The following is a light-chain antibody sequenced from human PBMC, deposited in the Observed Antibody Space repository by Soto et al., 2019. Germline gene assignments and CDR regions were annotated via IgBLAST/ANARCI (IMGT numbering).Light chain of an antibody. CDR1: NSNIGNNA. CDR3: AAWDDRLNGPV. Sequence: QSVLTQPPSVSGAPRQRVTISCSGSNSNIGNNAVNWYQQLPGKAPKLLIYYDDLLPSGVSDRFSGSKSGTSASLAISGPQSDDEAGYYCAAWDDRLNGPVFGGGTKLTVL. V-gene: IGLV1-36*01. CDR2: YDD. J-gene: IGLJ2*01.